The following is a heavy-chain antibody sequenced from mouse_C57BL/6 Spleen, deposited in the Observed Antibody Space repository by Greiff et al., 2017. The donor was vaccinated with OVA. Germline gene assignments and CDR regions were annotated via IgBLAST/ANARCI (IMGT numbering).Heavy chain of an antibody. CDR3: ARRDYYGSSHWFAY. CDR2: ISSGSSTI. Sequence: EVMLVESGGGLVKPGGSLKLSCAASGFTFSDYGMHWVRQAPEKGLEWVAYISSGSSTIYYADTVKGRFTISRDNAKNTLFLQMTSLRSEDTAMYYCARRDYYGSSHWFAYWGQGTLVTVSA. J-gene: IGHJ3*01. V-gene: IGHV5-17*01. CDR1: GFTFSDYG. D-gene: IGHD1-1*01.